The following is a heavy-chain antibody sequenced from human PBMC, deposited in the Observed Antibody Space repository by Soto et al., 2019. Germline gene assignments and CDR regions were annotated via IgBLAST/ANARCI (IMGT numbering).Heavy chain of an antibody. D-gene: IGHD3-10*01. J-gene: IGHJ4*02. CDR2: IYYSGST. CDR3: ARVSYYGSGSYYNVDDY. Sequence: PSETLSLTCTVSGGSVSSGSYYWSWTRQPPGKGLEWIGYIYYSGSTNYNPSLKSRVTISVDTSKNQFSLKLSSVTAADTAVYYCARVSYYGSGSYYNVDDYWGQGTLVTVSS. V-gene: IGHV4-61*01. CDR1: GGSVSSGSYY.